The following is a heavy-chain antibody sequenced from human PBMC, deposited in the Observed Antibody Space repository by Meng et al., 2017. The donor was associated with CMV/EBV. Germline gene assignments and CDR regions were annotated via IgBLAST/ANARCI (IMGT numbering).Heavy chain of an antibody. CDR2: IRYDGSKG. Sequence: GGSLRLSCAASGFSLSAYGLHWVRQAPGKGPEWLSFIRYDGSKGHYANSVKGRFTMSRDNSKDTVFLQMNRLRPEDTAVYYCAKDYDFWSGDYGPGYFDHWGQGTLVTVSS. CDR1: GFSLSAYG. J-gene: IGHJ4*02. V-gene: IGHV3-30*02. CDR3: AKDYDFWSGDYGPGYFDH. D-gene: IGHD3-3*01.